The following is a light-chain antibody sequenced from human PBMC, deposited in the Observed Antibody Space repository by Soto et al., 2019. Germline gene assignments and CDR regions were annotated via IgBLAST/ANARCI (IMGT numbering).Light chain of an antibody. V-gene: IGKV1-39*01. CDR1: QTSSKY. CDR2: ASF. J-gene: IGKJ2*01. Sequence: IQMTQSPSSLSVSVGDRVTITCRASQTSSKYLNWYQQKPVTAPQLLMYASFNLQSGVPSRFSGSGSGTDFTHTISSLQPEDFATYYCRRSYSTPYTVGQGTNLES. CDR3: RRSYSTPYT.